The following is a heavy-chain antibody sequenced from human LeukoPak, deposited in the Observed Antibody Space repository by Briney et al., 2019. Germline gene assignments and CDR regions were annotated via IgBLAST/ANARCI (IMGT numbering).Heavy chain of an antibody. CDR2: IRSKAYGGTP. J-gene: IGHJ4*02. CDR3: ARVEVLDYYDNSGYNSDF. D-gene: IGHD3-22*01. CDR1: GFTFSSYW. V-gene: IGHV3-49*04. Sequence: GGSLRLSCAASGFTFSSYWMHWVRQAPGKGLEWVGFIRSKAYGGTPEYAASVKGRFTISRDDSKSIAYLQMNSLKTEDTAVYYCARVEVLDYYDNSGYNSDFWGQGTLVTVSS.